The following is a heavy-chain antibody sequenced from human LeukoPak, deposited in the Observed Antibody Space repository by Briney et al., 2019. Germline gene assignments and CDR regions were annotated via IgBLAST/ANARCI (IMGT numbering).Heavy chain of an antibody. D-gene: IGHD6-19*01. CDR2: TYYRSKWYN. CDR1: GDSVSSNSAA. CDR3: ARVEGYSSGFAY. V-gene: IGHV6-1*01. Sequence: SQTLSLTCAISGDSVSSNSAAWNWIRQSPSRGLEWLGRTYYRSKWYNDYAVSVKGRITINPDTSTRQFSLQLTSVPPADTAVYYCARVEGYSSGFAYWGQGTLVTVSS. J-gene: IGHJ4*02.